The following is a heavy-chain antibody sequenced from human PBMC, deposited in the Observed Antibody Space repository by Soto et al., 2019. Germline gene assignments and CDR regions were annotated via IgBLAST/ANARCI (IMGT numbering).Heavy chain of an antibody. CDR1: GGSISSYY. D-gene: IGHD7-27*01. CDR3: GRHPSKWGRVNAFDI. Sequence: SETLSLTCTVSGGSISSYYWSWIRQPPGKGLEWIGSIYYSGSTYYNPSLKSRVTISVDTSKNQFSLKLSSVTAADTAVYYCGRHPSKWGRVNAFDIWGQGTMVTVSS. J-gene: IGHJ3*02. V-gene: IGHV4-39*01. CDR2: IYYSGST.